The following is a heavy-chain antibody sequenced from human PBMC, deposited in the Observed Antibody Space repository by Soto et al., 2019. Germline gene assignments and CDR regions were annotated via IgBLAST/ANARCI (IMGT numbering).Heavy chain of an antibody. J-gene: IGHJ4*02. D-gene: IGHD6-13*01. Sequence: ASGKVSCKASGYTFTGYYMHWVRQAPGQGLEWMGWINPNSGGTNYAQKFQGRVTMTRDTSISTAYMELSRLRSDDTAVYYCAREWVPAASPIDYWGQGTLVTVSS. CDR2: INPNSGGT. CDR3: AREWVPAASPIDY. V-gene: IGHV1-2*02. CDR1: GYTFTGYY.